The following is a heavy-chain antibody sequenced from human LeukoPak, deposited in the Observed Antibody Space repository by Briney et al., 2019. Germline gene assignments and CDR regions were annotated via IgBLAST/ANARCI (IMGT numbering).Heavy chain of an antibody. D-gene: IGHD3-10*01. CDR2: VNDGGST. Sequence: PSETLSLTCTVSGGSMRAHFWSWIRQPPGKALERIAYVNDGGSTSYHPSLQSRVAISVDTSKSQFSLRLTSVTAADTAVYYCARTLRGSEGGAFDPWGQGTLVTVSS. J-gene: IGHJ5*02. CDR1: GGSMRAHF. V-gene: IGHV4-59*11. CDR3: ARTLRGSEGGAFDP.